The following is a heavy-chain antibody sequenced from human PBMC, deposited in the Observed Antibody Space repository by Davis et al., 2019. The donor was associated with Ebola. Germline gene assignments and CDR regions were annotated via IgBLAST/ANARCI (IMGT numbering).Heavy chain of an antibody. CDR2: INAGNGNT. D-gene: IGHD1-26*01. V-gene: IGHV1-3*01. Sequence: ASVKVSCKASGYTFTSYAMHWVRQAPGQRLEWMGWINAGNGNTKYSQKFQGRVTITADKSRTSYLELTSLRSDDTATYYCARDRAGATSGTTENNWFDNWGQGTLVTVSS. J-gene: IGHJ5*02. CDR3: ARDRAGATSGTTENNWFDN. CDR1: GYTFTSYA.